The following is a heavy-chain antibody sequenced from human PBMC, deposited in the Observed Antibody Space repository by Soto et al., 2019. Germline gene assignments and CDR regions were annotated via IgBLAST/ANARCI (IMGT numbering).Heavy chain of an antibody. CDR1: GGFSSSYY. D-gene: IGHD2-21*02. V-gene: IGHV4-59*01. CDR2: VYYGGIT. CDR3: ARGRSYCGGDCYSDYFDY. Sequence: KTSETLSLTCTVSGGFSSSYYWTWIRQPPGEELEWIGFVYYGGITNYNPSLESRVTISVDTSEDQFSLKLNSVTAADTAVYYCARGRSYCGGDCYSDYFDYWGPGTPVTVSS. J-gene: IGHJ4*02.